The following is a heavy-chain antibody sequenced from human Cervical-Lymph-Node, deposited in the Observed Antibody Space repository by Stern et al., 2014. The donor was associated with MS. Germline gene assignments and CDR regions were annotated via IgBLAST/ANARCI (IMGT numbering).Heavy chain of an antibody. V-gene: IGHV3-23*04. D-gene: IGHD6-19*01. J-gene: IGHJ4*02. CDR2: ISGSGDST. CDR1: GFTFSNYA. CDR3: AKEGILVASFDY. Sequence: VQLVQSGGSLVQPGGSLRLSCAASGFTFSNYAMSCVRQAPGKGLERVSAISGSGDSTYYADSVKGRFTISRDNSKNTLYLQMNSLRADDTAVYYCAKEGILVASFDYWGQGTLVTVSS.